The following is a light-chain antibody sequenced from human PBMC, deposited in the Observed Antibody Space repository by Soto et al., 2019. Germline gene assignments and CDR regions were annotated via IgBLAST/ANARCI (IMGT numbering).Light chain of an antibody. CDR3: QTWGTGIHYV. CDR1: SGHSSYA. J-gene: IGLJ1*01. V-gene: IGLV4-69*01. Sequence: QSVLTQSPSASASLGASVKLTCTLSSGHSSYAIAWHQQQPEKGPRYLMKLNSDGSHSKGDGIPDRFSGSSSGAERYLTISSLQSEDEADYYWQTWGTGIHYVFGTGTKVTVL. CDR2: LNSDGSH.